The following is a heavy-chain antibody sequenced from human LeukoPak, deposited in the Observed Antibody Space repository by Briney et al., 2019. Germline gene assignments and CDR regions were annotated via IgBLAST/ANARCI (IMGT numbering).Heavy chain of an antibody. Sequence: PGGSLRLSCAASGFTFDDYAMHWVRQAPGKGLEWVSGISWNSGSIGYADSVKGRFTISRDNAKNSLYLQMNSLRAEDTAVYYCAREQDLDYWGQGTLVTVSS. CDR1: GFTFDDYA. J-gene: IGHJ4*02. V-gene: IGHV3-9*01. CDR3: AREQDLDY. CDR2: ISWNSGSI.